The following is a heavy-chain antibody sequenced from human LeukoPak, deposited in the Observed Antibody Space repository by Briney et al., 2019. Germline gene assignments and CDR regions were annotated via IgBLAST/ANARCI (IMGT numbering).Heavy chain of an antibody. CDR3: VKEQNRGGSYFGGFDY. CDR2: ISYDGSNK. CDR1: GFTFSSYG. J-gene: IGHJ4*02. Sequence: GGSLRLSCAASGFTFSSYGMHWVRQAPGKGLEWVAVISYDGSNKYYADSVKGRFSISRDNSKNTVHLQMNSLRVEDMAVYYCVKEQNRGGSYFGGFDYWGQGTLVTVSS. D-gene: IGHD2-15*01. V-gene: IGHV3-30*18.